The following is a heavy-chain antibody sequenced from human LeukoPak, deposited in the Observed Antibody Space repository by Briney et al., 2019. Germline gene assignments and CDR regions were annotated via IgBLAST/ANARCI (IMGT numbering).Heavy chain of an antibody. CDR1: GFTFSGSA. J-gene: IGHJ4*02. CDR2: IRSKANSYAT. V-gene: IGHV3-73*01. CDR3: TSQPSSGWYGGDY. Sequence: GGSLRLSCAASGFTFSGSAMPWVRQASGKGLEWVGRIRSKANSYATAYAASVKGRFTISRDDSKNTAYLQMNSLKTEDTAVYYCTSQPSSGWYGGDYWGQGSLVTVSS. D-gene: IGHD6-19*01.